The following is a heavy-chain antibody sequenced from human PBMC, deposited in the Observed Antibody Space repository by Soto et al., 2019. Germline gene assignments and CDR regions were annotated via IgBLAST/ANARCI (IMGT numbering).Heavy chain of an antibody. J-gene: IGHJ4*02. CDR1: GGSFIGYD. CDR3: AIHLLWLGDLSTDY. Sequence: SETLSLTCAVYGGSFIGYDCSWILQPPGKGLEWIGEINHSGSTNYNPSLKSRVTISVDTSKNQFSLNLSSVTAADTAVYYCAIHLLWLGDLSTDYWGQGTLVTVSS. CDR2: INHSGST. V-gene: IGHV4-34*01. D-gene: IGHD3-10*01.